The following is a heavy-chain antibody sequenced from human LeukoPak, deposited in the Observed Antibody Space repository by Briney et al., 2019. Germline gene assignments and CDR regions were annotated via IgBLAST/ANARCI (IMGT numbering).Heavy chain of an antibody. J-gene: IGHJ3*02. Sequence: GGSLRLSCAASGFTLSSYSMNWVRQAPGKGLEWVSSISSSSSYIYYADSVKGRFTISRDNAKNSLYLQMNSLRAEDTAVYYCARAVADAFDIWGQGTMVTVSS. V-gene: IGHV3-21*01. CDR3: ARAVADAFDI. CDR2: ISSSSSYI. CDR1: GFTLSSYS. D-gene: IGHD4-23*01.